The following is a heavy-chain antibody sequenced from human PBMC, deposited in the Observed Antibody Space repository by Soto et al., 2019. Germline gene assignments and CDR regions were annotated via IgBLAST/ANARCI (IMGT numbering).Heavy chain of an antibody. CDR3: AREGGESSDGLYYFDS. Sequence: QVQLQESGPGLVKPSQTLSLTCTVSGGSTSSDNYWSWIRQPPGKGLEWIGHIYYSGNTDYNPSLKSRLAISIDTSKNKFSRKLSSVTAADTAVYFCAREGGESSDGLYYFDSWGQGSLVTVSS. CDR2: IYYSGNT. J-gene: IGHJ4*02. CDR1: GGSTSSDNY. V-gene: IGHV4-30-4*01. D-gene: IGHD3-16*01.